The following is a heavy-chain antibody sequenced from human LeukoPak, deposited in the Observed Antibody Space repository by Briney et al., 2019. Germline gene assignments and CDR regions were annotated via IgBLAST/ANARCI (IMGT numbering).Heavy chain of an antibody. D-gene: IGHD3-22*01. CDR3: ARHLAPEPVAVIDPYYYYGMDV. Sequence: SETLSLTCTVSGGSISSSGYYWGWIRQPPGKGLEWIGSIYYSGSTYYNPSLKSRVTISVDTSKNQFSLKLSSVTAADTAVYYCARHLAPEPVAVIDPYYYYGMDVWGQGTTVTVSS. CDR2: IYYSGST. J-gene: IGHJ6*02. V-gene: IGHV4-39*01. CDR1: GGSISSSGYY.